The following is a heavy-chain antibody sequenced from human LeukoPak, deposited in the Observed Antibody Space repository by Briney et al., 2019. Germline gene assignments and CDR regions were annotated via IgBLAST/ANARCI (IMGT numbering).Heavy chain of an antibody. D-gene: IGHD3-10*01. CDR1: GYTFTGYY. Sequence: ASVKVSCKASGYTFTGYYMHWVRQAPGQGLERMGWINPNSGGTNYAQKFQGWVTMTRDTSISTAYMELSRLRSDDTAVYYCARGGHIITMVRGVITPSDYWGQGTLVTVSS. CDR2: INPNSGGT. CDR3: ARGGHIITMVRGVITPSDY. V-gene: IGHV1-2*04. J-gene: IGHJ4*02.